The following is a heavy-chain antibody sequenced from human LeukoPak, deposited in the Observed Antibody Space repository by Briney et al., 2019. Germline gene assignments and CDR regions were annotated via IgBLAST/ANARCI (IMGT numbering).Heavy chain of an antibody. CDR3: ARGRDPITMVRGVIYWFDP. CDR2: INPSGGST. Sequence: ASVKVSCKASGYTFTGYYMHWVRQAPGQGLEWMGIINPSGGSTSYAQKFQGRVTMTRDTSTSTVYMELSSLRSEDTAVYYCARGRDPITMVRGVIYWFDPWGQGTLVTVSS. CDR1: GYTFTGYY. V-gene: IGHV1-46*01. J-gene: IGHJ5*02. D-gene: IGHD3-10*01.